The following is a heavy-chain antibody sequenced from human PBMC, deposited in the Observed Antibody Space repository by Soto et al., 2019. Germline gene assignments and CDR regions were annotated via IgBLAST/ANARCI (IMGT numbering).Heavy chain of an antibody. CDR1: GGSISNDDYY. CDR2: ISYSGTT. D-gene: IGHD2-15*01. Sequence: SETLSLTCTVSGGSISNDDYYWNWIRQPPGKGLEWVGYISYSGTTYYNPSLESRLTISVDTSKNQFSLKLSSVTAADTAVYYCARGRDVVVVAARRHNWFDPWGQGTLVTVSS. CDR3: ARGRDVVVVAARRHNWFDP. J-gene: IGHJ5*02. V-gene: IGHV4-30-4*01.